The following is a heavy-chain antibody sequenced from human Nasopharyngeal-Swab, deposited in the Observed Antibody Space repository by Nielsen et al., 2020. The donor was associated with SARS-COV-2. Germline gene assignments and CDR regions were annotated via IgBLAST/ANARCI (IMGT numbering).Heavy chain of an antibody. CDR1: GGSISSYY. Sequence: SETLSLTCTVSGGSISSYYWTWIRQPPGKGLEWIGYVYYTGRTKFNASLKSRVSASVDTSRNQFSLKVNSVTAADTAIYYCARGRRGYYDSSGQDFDYWGRGTLVTVSS. D-gene: IGHD3-22*01. V-gene: IGHV4-59*01. CDR3: ARGRRGYYDSSGQDFDY. CDR2: VYYTGRT. J-gene: IGHJ4*02.